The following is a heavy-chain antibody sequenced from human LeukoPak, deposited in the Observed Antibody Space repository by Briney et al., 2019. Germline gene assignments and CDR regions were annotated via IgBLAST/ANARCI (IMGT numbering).Heavy chain of an antibody. Sequence: GGSLRLSCAASGFTFTSYAMHWVRHAPGKGLEWVAIISHDGRNEYFADSVRGRVTVSRDRSKNTLYLQMNSLRAEDTAVYYCAREYTWNAFDIWGQGTMVTVSS. CDR1: GFTFTSYA. V-gene: IGHV3-30*04. CDR2: ISHDGRNE. CDR3: AREYTWNAFDI. J-gene: IGHJ3*02. D-gene: IGHD2-2*02.